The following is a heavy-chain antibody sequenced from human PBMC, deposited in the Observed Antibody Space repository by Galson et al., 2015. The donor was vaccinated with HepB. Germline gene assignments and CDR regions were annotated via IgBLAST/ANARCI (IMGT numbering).Heavy chain of an antibody. J-gene: IGHJ4*02. CDR3: ARVEYYDRYFDY. D-gene: IGHD3-22*01. Sequence: SLRLSCAASGFTFSSYAMSWVRQAPGKGLEWVSAISGSGGSTYYADSVKGRFTVSRDNSKNTLYLQMNSLRAEDTAVYYCARVEYYDRYFDYWGQGTLVTVSS. CDR1: GFTFSSYA. V-gene: IGHV3-23*01. CDR2: ISGSGGST.